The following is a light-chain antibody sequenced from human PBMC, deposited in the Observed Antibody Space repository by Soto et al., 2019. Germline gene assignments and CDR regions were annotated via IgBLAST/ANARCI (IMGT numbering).Light chain of an antibody. Sequence: QSALTQPASVSGSPGQSITISCTGTSSDVGGYNYVSWYQQHPDKAPKLMIYDVNNRPSGVSNRFSGSKSGNTASLTISGLQAEDEADYYCSSYTTSSLVVFGGGTKVTVL. V-gene: IGLV2-14*01. CDR3: SSYTTSSLVV. J-gene: IGLJ2*01. CDR2: DVN. CDR1: SSDVGGYNY.